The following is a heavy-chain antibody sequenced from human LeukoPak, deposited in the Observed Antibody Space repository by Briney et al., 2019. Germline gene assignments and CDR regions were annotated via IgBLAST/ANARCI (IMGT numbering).Heavy chain of an antibody. V-gene: IGHV4-34*01. CDR2: INHSGST. Sequence: PSETLSLTRAVYGGSFSGYYWSWIRQPPGKGLGWIGEINHSGSTNYNPSLKSRVTISVDTSKNQFSLKLSSVTAADTAVYYCARLRYFDWLFPRNWFDPWGQGTLVTVSS. J-gene: IGHJ5*02. D-gene: IGHD3-9*01. CDR1: GGSFSGYY. CDR3: ARLRYFDWLFPRNWFDP.